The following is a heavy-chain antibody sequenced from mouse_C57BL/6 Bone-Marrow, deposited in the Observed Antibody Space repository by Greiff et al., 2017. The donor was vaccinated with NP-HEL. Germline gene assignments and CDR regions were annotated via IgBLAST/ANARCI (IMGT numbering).Heavy chain of an antibody. CDR3: TKNPFYDYDAMDY. CDR2: IWRGGST. CDR1: GFSFTSYG. D-gene: IGHD1-1*01. J-gene: IGHJ4*01. V-gene: IGHV2-5*01. Sequence: VQRVESGPGLVQPSQSLSITCTVSGFSFTSYGVHWVRQSPGKGLEWLGVIWRGGSTDYNAAFMSRLSITKDNSKSQVFFKMNSLQADDTAIYYCTKNPFYDYDAMDYWGQGTSVTVSS.